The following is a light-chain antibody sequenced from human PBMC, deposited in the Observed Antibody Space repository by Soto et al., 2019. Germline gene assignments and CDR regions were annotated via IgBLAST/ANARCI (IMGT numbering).Light chain of an antibody. J-gene: IGLJ1*01. CDR2: DVT. CDR3: SSVTRSITHV. V-gene: IGLV2-14*01. CDR1: TSAVGGNNS. Sequence: QSVLTQPATVSGSPGQSITYSSTCTTSAVGGNNSVSWYREEAGKAATLMIYDVTKRTSGVSNLFSGSKSGNTDSLTISGLQAEDEADYYCSSVTRSITHVFGTGTKVTV.